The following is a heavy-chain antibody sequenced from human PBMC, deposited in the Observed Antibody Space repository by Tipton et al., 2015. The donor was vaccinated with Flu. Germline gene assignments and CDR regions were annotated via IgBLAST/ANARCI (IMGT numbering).Heavy chain of an antibody. D-gene: IGHD3-16*01. CDR2: IHSDGSAS. CDR1: GFAFSAYW. Sequence: AASGFAFSAYWMHWVRQPPGKGLVWVARIHSDGSASTYADSVEGRFAISRDNARNTVHLQMNSLRDDDTAVYYCARGGVGSFDLWGPGTLVTVSS. V-gene: IGHV3-74*03. J-gene: IGHJ4*02. CDR3: ARGGVGSFDL.